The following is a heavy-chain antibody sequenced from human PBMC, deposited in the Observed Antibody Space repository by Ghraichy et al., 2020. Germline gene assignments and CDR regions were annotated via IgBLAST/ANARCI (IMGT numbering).Heavy chain of an antibody. Sequence: GGSLRLSCAASGFTFGVYAMSWVRQAPGKGLEWVSTINNSGGVTYYADSLRGRFTSSRDNSKDTLYLQMHSLGAEDTAVYYCAKDLVQWELNGEFDYWGQGTLVTVSS. CDR3: AKDLVQWELNGEFDY. CDR1: GFTFGVYA. V-gene: IGHV3-23*01. CDR2: INNSGGVT. J-gene: IGHJ4*02. D-gene: IGHD1-26*01.